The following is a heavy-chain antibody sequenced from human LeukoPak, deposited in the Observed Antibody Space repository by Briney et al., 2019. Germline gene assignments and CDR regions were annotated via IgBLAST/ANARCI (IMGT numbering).Heavy chain of an antibody. J-gene: IGHJ6*03. CDR1: GGTFSSYA. CDR2: IIPILGTA. D-gene: IGHD2-15*01. CDR3: GRGLRYCSGGRCYFSPPYYYYMDV. Sequence: ASVKVSCKASGGTFSSYAISWVRQAPGQGLEWMGGIIPILGTANYAQKFQGRVTITADKSTSTAYMELSSLRSEDTAVYYCGRGLRYCSGGRCYFSPPYYYYMDVWGKGTTVTISS. V-gene: IGHV1-69*10.